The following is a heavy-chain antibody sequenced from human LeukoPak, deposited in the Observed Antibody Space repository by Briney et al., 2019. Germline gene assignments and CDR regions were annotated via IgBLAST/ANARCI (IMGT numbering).Heavy chain of an antibody. CDR3: ASSVGGGPFDY. Sequence: SETLSLTCTVYGCSIRSYYWSWIRQPPGKGLEWIGYIYYSGSTNYNPSLKSRVTISVDTSKNQFSLKLSSVTAADTAVYYCASSVGGGPFDYWGQGTLVTVSS. CDR2: IYYSGST. V-gene: IGHV4-59*01. D-gene: IGHD3-16*01. CDR1: GCSIRSYY. J-gene: IGHJ4*02.